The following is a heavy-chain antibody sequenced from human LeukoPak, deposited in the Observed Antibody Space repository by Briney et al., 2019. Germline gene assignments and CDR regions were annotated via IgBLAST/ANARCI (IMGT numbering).Heavy chain of an antibody. V-gene: IGHV4-39*01. CDR3: ARGLRTFDSSGYYLPDAFDI. CDR1: GGSISSSSYY. J-gene: IGHJ3*02. CDR2: IYYSGST. Sequence: SETLSLTCTVSGGSISSSSYYWGWIRQPPGKGLEWIGSIYYSGSTYYNPSLKSRVTISVDTSKNQFSLKLSSVTAADTAVYYCARGLRTFDSSGYYLPDAFDIWGQGTMVTVSS. D-gene: IGHD3-22*01.